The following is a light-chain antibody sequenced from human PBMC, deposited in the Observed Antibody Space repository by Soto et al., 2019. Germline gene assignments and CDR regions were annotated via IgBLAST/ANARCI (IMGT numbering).Light chain of an antibody. V-gene: IGLV2-14*01. J-gene: IGLJ2*01. CDR3: SSYSSTNTKVV. CDR1: WSDIGGYTY. Sequence: QSALTQPASVSGSPGQSITISCTGTWSDIGGYTYVSWYQQHPGKAPKLMIHEVTNRPSGVSIRFSGSKSGNTASLTISGLQAEDEADYYCSSYSSTNTKVVFGGGTKLTVL. CDR2: EVT.